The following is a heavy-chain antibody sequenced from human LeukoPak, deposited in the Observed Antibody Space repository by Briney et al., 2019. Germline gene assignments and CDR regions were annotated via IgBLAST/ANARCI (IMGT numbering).Heavy chain of an antibody. CDR1: GFTFRSFS. CDR2: ISSSGRYM. J-gene: IGHJ4*02. V-gene: IGHV3-21*04. Sequence: GGSLRLSCAASGFTFRSFSMNWVRQAPGKGLEWVSAISSSGRYMYYADSVKGRFTISRDNANNSLYLQMNSLRAEDTAVYYCAKAPSSGYYLYFDYWGQGTLVTVSS. CDR3: AKAPSSGYYLYFDY. D-gene: IGHD3-22*01.